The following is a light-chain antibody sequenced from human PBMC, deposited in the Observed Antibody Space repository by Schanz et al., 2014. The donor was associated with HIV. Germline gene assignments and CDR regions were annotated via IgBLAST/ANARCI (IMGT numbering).Light chain of an antibody. CDR1: SSDVESYNL. J-gene: IGLJ2*01. Sequence: QSALTQPASVSGSPGQSITISCTGSSSDVESYNLLSWYQHHPGKAPKLMISGVNKRPSGVSNRFSGSKSGNTASLTISGLQAEDEADYYCCSYAGSSTLVVFGGGTKLTVL. CDR2: GVN. CDR3: CSYAGSSTLVV. V-gene: IGLV2-23*02.